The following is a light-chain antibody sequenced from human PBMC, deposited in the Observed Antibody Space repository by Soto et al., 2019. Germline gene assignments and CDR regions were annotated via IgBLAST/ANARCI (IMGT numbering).Light chain of an antibody. CDR3: QQYERYPLT. V-gene: IGKV1-5*03. Sequence: DIQMTQSPSTLSASAGDRVIITCRASQSVSGWLAWYRQKPGKAPELLIYSASTLETGVPSRFSGSGSGTDFTLTVSSLQREDFATYYCQQYERYPLTFGGGTKVEIK. J-gene: IGKJ4*01. CDR1: QSVSGW. CDR2: SAS.